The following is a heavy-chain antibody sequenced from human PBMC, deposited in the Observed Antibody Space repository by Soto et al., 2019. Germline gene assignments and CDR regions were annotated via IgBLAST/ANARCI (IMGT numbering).Heavy chain of an antibody. Sequence: ASVKVSCKAAGYSFTSYGISWVRQAPGQGREWMGWISAYNRNANYAQNLRDRVTMTTDTSTSTAYMELRSLRSDDTAVYFCARDQRSQAHTYYYYGLDVWGLGTAVSVSS. CDR3: ARDQRSQAHTYYYYGLDV. D-gene: IGHD3-10*01. J-gene: IGHJ6*01. CDR1: GYSFTSYG. CDR2: ISAYNRNA. V-gene: IGHV1-18*04.